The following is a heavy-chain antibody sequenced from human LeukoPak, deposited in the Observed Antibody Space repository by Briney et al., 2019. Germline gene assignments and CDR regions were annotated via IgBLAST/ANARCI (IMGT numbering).Heavy chain of an antibody. CDR2: IRYSGSS. CDR3: ASVSGGVQPRWYDP. J-gene: IGHJ5*02. CDR1: GASINNYN. D-gene: IGHD2-2*01. V-gene: IGHV4-59*01. Sequence: SETLSLTCSASGASINNYNWNWIRQPPGKGLEWIWHIRYSGSSNYNPSLKSRRTISLDTSKNQFLLKLSTITAADTTVYYYASVSGGVQPRWYDPWGQGTLVTVSS.